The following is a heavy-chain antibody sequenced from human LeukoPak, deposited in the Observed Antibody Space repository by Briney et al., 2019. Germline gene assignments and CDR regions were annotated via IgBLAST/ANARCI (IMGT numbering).Heavy chain of an antibody. CDR2: IYSGGST. V-gene: IGHV3-53*01. D-gene: IGHD2-15*01. Sequence: GGSLRLSCEASGFTFTSYAMHWVRQAPGKGLEWVSVIYSGGSTYYADSVKGRFTISRDNSKNTLYLQMNSLRAEDTAVYYCARDLPICSGGSCYTGPFDYWGQGTLVTVSS. CDR1: GFTFTSYA. CDR3: ARDLPICSGGSCYTGPFDY. J-gene: IGHJ4*02.